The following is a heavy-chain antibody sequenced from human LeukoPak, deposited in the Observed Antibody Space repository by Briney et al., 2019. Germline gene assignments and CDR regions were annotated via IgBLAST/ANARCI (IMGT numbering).Heavy chain of an antibody. J-gene: IGHJ4*02. Sequence: GGSLRLSCAASGFTFSNYWMHWVRQTPGKGLVWVSRINNDGSTTSYADSVKGRFTISRDNAKNTLYLQMNSLKSEDTAVYYCAKESWTTLIDYWGQGTLVAVSS. CDR2: INNDGSTT. D-gene: IGHD3/OR15-3a*01. CDR1: GFTFSNYW. CDR3: AKESWTTLIDY. V-gene: IGHV3-74*01.